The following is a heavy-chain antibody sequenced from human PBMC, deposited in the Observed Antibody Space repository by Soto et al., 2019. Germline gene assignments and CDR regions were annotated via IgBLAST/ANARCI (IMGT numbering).Heavy chain of an antibody. V-gene: IGHV1-69*06. D-gene: IGHD4-17*01. Sequence: VQLVQSGAEVKKPGSSVKVSCRASGVTFSSYASSWVRQAPGQGLEWMVGIILILGTANYAQKFQGRVTITADKSTSTAYMELSSLRSEDTAVYYCARPAEGSGDYSVYSYTGMDVLGQGTTVTVSS. J-gene: IGHJ6*02. CDR1: GVTFSSYA. CDR3: ARPAEGSGDYSVYSYTGMDV. CDR2: IILILGTA.